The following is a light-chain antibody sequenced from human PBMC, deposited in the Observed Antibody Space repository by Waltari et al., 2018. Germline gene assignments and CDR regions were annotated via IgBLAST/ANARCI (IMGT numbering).Light chain of an antibody. CDR3: QQYHKWPPGG. J-gene: IGKJ4*01. CDR1: QRVNTN. V-gene: IGKV3-15*01. CDR2: AAS. Sequence: VVTQSPATLSVSPGKTVTLSCRASQRVNTNLAWYQQKPGQAPRLRILAASARAPGIPSRFGGSGSGTEFTLTITSLQFEDVGVYFCQQYHKWPPGGFGGGTKVEIE.